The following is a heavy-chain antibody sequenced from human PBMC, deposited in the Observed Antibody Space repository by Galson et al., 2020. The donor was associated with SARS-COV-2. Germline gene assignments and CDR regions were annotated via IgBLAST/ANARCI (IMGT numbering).Heavy chain of an antibody. CDR2: IGRSGSTI. CDR3: ARLEVPAGDGGYFER. CDR1: GFTFSDHY. V-gene: IGHV3-11*01. Sequence: GGSLRLSCAASGFTFSDHYMSWIRQAPGKGLEWVSYIGRSGSTIYYADSVKGRFTISRDNARNALYLQMNSLRAEDTAVYYCARLEVPAGDGGYFERWGRGTLVTVSS. J-gene: IGHJ2*01. D-gene: IGHD2-2*01.